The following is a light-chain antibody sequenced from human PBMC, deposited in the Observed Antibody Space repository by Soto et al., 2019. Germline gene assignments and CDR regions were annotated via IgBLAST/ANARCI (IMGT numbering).Light chain of an antibody. CDR3: CSYEGSSTYYV. CDR2: EGS. J-gene: IGLJ1*01. Sequence: QSALTQPASVSGSPGQSVTISCTGTSSDVGGYNLVSWYQQHPGKAPKLMIYEGSKRPSGVSNRFSGSKSGNTASLPISGLQAEDEADDYCCSYEGSSTYYVFGTGTKLTVL. V-gene: IGLV2-23*01. CDR1: SSDVGGYNL.